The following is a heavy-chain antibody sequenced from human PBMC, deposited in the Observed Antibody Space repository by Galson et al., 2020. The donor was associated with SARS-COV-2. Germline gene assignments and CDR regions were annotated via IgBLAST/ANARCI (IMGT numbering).Heavy chain of an antibody. V-gene: IGHV3-23*01. Sequence: QAGGSLRLSCAASGFTFSSYAMSWVRQAPGKGLEWVSAISGSGGSTYYADSVKGRFTISRDNSKNTLYLQMNSLRAEDTAVYYCAKDYYDSTVTPRSLDYWGQGTLVTVSS. CDR2: ISGSGGST. CDR3: AKDYYDSTVTPRSLDY. D-gene: IGHD3-22*01. CDR1: GFTFSSYA. J-gene: IGHJ4*02.